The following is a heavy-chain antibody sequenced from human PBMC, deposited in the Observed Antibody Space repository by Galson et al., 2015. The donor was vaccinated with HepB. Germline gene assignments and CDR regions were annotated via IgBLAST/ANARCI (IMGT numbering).Heavy chain of an antibody. CDR2: ISSGTNYT. D-gene: IGHD3-22*01. CDR3: ARDCHYYDTSYHFPSDASDI. J-gene: IGHJ3*02. V-gene: IGHV3-11*06. CDR1: GFTFGDYY. Sequence: SLRLSCAASGFTFGDYYMSWIRQAPGKGLEWISYISSGTNYTNYAEPVKGRFTISRDNAKNSLYLQMNSLRAEDTAVYYCARDCHYYDTSYHFPSDASDIWGQGTMVSVSS.